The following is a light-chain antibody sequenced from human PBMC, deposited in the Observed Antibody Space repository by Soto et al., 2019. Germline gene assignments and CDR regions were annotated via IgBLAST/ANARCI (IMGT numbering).Light chain of an antibody. CDR2: TAS. Sequence: DIQMTQSPSSLSASVGDGVTITCRASQNINSYLNWYQQKPGKAPKLLIYTASNLQSGVPSRFSGSGSGTDFTLTISSRQPEDFATYYCQQRYIIPPLTFGGGTKVDIK. CDR3: QQRYIIPPLT. V-gene: IGKV1-39*01. CDR1: QNINSY. J-gene: IGKJ4*01.